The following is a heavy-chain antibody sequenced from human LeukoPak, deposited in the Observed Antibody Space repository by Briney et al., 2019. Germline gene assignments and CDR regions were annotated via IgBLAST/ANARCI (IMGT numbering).Heavy chain of an antibody. CDR1: GYTFTGYY. CDR3: ARRYSSRTDAFDI. Sequence: GASVKVSCKASGYTFTGYYMHWVRQAPGQGLEWMGWINPNSGGTNYAQKFQGWVTMTRDTSISTAYMELSRLRSDDTAVYSCARRYSSRTDAFDIWGQGTMVTVSS. J-gene: IGHJ3*02. V-gene: IGHV1-2*04. CDR2: INPNSGGT. D-gene: IGHD6-13*01.